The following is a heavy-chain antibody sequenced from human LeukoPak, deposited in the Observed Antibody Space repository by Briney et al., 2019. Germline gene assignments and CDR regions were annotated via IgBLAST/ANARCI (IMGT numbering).Heavy chain of an antibody. J-gene: IGHJ4*02. CDR3: ARDRGADRFDN. D-gene: IGHD3-10*01. CDR1: GFTFPAYW. Sequence: GGSLRLSCAASGFTFPAYWMSWVRQAPGKGLEWVANIKQGGSATYYVDSVKGRFTISRDNAKNSLYLQMDSLRAEDTAVYYCARDRGADRFDNWGQGTLVTVSS. CDR2: IKQGGSAT. V-gene: IGHV3-7*01.